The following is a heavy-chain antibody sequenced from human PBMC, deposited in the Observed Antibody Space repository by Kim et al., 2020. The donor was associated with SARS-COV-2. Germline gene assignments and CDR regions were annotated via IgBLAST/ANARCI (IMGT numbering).Heavy chain of an antibody. J-gene: IGHJ5*02. CDR1: GGSISSYD. Sequence: SETLALTCTVSGGSISSYDWSWIRQPPGKGLEWIGYIYYSGSTNYNPSPKSRVTISVDTSKIQFSLKLSSVTAADTAVYYCARSLAAAGTCWFDPWVQGT. D-gene: IGHD6-13*01. V-gene: IGHV4-59*08. CDR2: IYYSGST. CDR3: ARSLAAAGTCWFDP.